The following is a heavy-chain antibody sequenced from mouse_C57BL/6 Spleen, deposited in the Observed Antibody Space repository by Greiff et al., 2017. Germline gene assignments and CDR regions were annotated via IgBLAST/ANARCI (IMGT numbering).Heavy chain of an antibody. CDR3: TRDYYGSSYGY. CDR2: IDPETGGT. Sequence: QVQLQQSGAELVRPGVSVTLSCKASGYTFTDYEMHWVKQTPVHGLEWIGAIDPETGGTAYNQKFKGKAILTADKSSSTAYMELRSLTSEDSAVYYCTRDYYGSSYGYWGQGTTLTVSS. D-gene: IGHD1-1*01. J-gene: IGHJ2*01. V-gene: IGHV1-15*01. CDR1: GYTFTDYE.